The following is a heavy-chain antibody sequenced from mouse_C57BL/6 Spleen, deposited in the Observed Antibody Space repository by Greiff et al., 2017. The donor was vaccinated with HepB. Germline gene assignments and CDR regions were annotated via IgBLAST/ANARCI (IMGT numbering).Heavy chain of an antibody. V-gene: IGHV5-9-1*02. CDR3: TRDLYYGYDEGSWFAY. D-gene: IGHD2-2*01. J-gene: IGHJ3*01. CDR1: GFTFSSYA. CDR2: ISSGGDYI. Sequence: EVKLMESGEGLVKPGGSLKLSCAASGFTFSSYAMSWVRQTPEKRLEWVAYISSGGDYIYYADTVKGRFTISRDNARNTLYLQMSSLKSEDTAMYYCTRDLYYGYDEGSWFAYWGQGTLVTVSA.